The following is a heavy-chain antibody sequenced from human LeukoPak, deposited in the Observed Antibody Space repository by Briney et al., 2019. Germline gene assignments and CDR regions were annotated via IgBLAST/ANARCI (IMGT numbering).Heavy chain of an antibody. V-gene: IGHV1-8*01. Sequence: GASVKVSCKASGYTFTSYVFNWVRQATGQRPEWMGWMSPNSGDTGYAQKFQDRVTMTRNTSISTAYMKLSSLRSDDTAVYYCARGPPNWGYDYWGPGTLVAVSS. CDR2: MSPNSGDT. CDR3: ARGPPNWGYDY. CDR1: GYTFTSYV. D-gene: IGHD7-27*01. J-gene: IGHJ4*02.